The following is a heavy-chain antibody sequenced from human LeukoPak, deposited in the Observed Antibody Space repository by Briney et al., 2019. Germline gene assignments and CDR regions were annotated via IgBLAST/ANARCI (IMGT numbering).Heavy chain of an antibody. J-gene: IGHJ4*02. CDR2: ISGSGGST. CDR1: GFTFSSYA. V-gene: IGHV3-23*01. CDR3: AKDVEFPVVVPAAVDY. Sequence: GGSLRLSCAASGFTFSSYAMSWVRQAPGKGLEWVSAISGSGGSTYYADSVKGRFTISRDNSKNTLYLQMNSLRAEDTAVYYCAKDVEFPVVVPAAVDYWGQGTLVTVSS. D-gene: IGHD2-2*01.